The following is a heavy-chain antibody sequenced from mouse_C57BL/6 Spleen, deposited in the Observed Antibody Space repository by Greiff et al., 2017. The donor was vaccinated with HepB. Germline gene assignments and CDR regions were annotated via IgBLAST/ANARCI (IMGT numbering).Heavy chain of an antibody. V-gene: IGHV1-26*01. D-gene: IGHD1-1*01. J-gene: IGHJ3*01. Sequence: VQLQQSGPELVKPGASVKISCKASGYTFTDYYMNWVKQSHGKSLEWIGDINPNNGGTSYNQKFKGKATLTVDKSSSTAYMELRSLTSEDSAVYYCATYYGSSSFAYWGQGTLVTVSA. CDR2: INPNNGGT. CDR3: ATYYGSSSFAY. CDR1: GYTFTDYY.